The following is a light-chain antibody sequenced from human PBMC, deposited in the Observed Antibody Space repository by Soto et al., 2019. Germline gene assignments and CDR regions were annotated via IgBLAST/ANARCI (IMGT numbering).Light chain of an antibody. CDR3: QQYGSSRFT. CDR1: QSISSTY. J-gene: IGKJ3*01. Sequence: EIVLTQSPGTLSLSPGERATLSCRASQSISSTYLARYQQKPGQAPRLLVYGASSMATGIPDRFSGSESGTDFTLTISRMQPEDFEVDDCQQYGSSRFTSGPGTKVDIK. V-gene: IGKV3-20*01. CDR2: GAS.